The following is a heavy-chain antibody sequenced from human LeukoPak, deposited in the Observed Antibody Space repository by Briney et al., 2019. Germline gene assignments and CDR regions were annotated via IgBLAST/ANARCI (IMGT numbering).Heavy chain of an antibody. J-gene: IGHJ4*02. D-gene: IGHD3-22*01. CDR1: GFTFSRYG. CDR3: ARAPFYYDSSGYPYFDG. CDR2: ISYDGSNR. V-gene: IGHV3-30*03. Sequence: GGSLRLSCAASGFTFSRYGMHWVRQAPDKGLEWVAVISYDGSNRYYADSVKGRFTISRDNSKNTLYLQMNSLRAEDTALYYCARAPFYYDSSGYPYFDGWGQGTLVTVSS.